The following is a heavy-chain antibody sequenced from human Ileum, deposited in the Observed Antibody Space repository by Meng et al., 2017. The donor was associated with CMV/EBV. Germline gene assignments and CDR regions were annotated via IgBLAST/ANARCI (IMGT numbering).Heavy chain of an antibody. CDR2: IFFSGNT. V-gene: IGHV4-30-4*08. CDR1: GTSISSGDYY. Sequence: VQLQESGPRLVKPSQTLSLSCTVSGTSISSGDYYWSWIRQPPGKGLEWIGYIFFSGNTYYNPSLNNRVIISIDPPRDQFSLKVDSVTAADTAVYYCARFRIAALGNLFDPWGHGTLVTVSS. D-gene: IGHD6-13*01. CDR3: ARFRIAALGNLFDP. J-gene: IGHJ5*02.